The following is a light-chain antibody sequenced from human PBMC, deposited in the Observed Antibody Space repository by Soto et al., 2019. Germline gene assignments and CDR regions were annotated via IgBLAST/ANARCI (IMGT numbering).Light chain of an antibody. CDR2: ATS. J-gene: IGKJ1*01. CDR1: QSVSSN. V-gene: IGKV3-15*01. CDR3: QSYSVWPPRWT. Sequence: EIVMTQSPAPPSVPPGEGATLSFRASQSVSSNLAWYQQKPGQAPSLLIYATSTRATGIPGRFRGSGSGTEVTLSISSLQSADLAVYFCQSYSVWPPRWTFGQGTKVEIK.